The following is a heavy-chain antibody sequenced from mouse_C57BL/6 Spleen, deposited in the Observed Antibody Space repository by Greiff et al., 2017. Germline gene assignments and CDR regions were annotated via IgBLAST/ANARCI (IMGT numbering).Heavy chain of an antibody. Sequence: VQLQQSGAELVKPGASVKLSCTASGFTITDYYMHWVKQRPEQGLEWIGRIYPEDGDTNYAPKFQGKATLTADTSSNTADMQLSSLTSEDTAVYYWARGDGSSEDWYFDVWGRGTTVTVSS. CDR2: IYPEDGDT. CDR1: GFTITDYY. CDR3: ARGDGSSEDWYFDV. D-gene: IGHD1-1*01. V-gene: IGHV14-2*01. J-gene: IGHJ1*03.